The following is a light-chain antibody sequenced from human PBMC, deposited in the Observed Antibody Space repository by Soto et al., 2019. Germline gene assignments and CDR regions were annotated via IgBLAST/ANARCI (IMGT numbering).Light chain of an antibody. CDR2: GAS. CDR3: QHYHNSPL. Sequence: EIVLTQSPGTLSLSPGERATLSCRASLSVSSSYLAWYQLKPGQAPRLLIYGASSRATGIPGRFSGSGSGTDFTLTISRLEPEDSAVYYCQHYHNSPLFGGGTKVEIK. J-gene: IGKJ4*01. CDR1: LSVSSSY. V-gene: IGKV3-20*01.